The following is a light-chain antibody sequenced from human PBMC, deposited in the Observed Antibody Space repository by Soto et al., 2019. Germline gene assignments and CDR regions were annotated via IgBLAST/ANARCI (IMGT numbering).Light chain of an antibody. Sequence: DIQMTQSPSTLSASVGDRGTITCRASQSISSWLAWYQQKPGKAPKLLIYDASSLESGVPSRFSGSGSGTEFTLTISSLQPDDFATYYCQQYGSTFGPGTKVDIK. CDR2: DAS. J-gene: IGKJ3*01. CDR1: QSISSW. CDR3: QQYGST. V-gene: IGKV1-5*01.